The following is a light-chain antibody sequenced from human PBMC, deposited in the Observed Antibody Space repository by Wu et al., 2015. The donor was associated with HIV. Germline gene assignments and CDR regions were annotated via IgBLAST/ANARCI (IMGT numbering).Light chain of an antibody. Sequence: DIQMTQSPSSVSASVGDRVTITCRASQGIRSWLAWYQQKPGKAPKLLIYAASSLQSGVPSRFSGSKSGTDFTLTINSLLPEDFATYYCQQANSFPYTFGQGTKLEIK. CDR3: QQANSFPYT. V-gene: IGKV1-12*01. CDR2: AAS. CDR1: QGIRSW. J-gene: IGKJ2*01.